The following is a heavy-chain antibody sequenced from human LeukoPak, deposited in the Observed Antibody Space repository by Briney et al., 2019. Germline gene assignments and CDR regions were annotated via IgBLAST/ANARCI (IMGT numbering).Heavy chain of an antibody. CDR1: GYTFTSYY. Sequence: ASVTVSCKASGYTFTSYYMHWVRQAPGQGLEWMGVINPSGGSTSYAQKFQGRVTMTRDTSTSTAYMELSSLRSEDTAVYYCARDPVVVVPAAMRPFDYWGQGTLVTVSS. V-gene: IGHV1-46*01. D-gene: IGHD2-2*01. CDR2: INPSGGST. J-gene: IGHJ4*02. CDR3: ARDPVVVVPAAMRPFDY.